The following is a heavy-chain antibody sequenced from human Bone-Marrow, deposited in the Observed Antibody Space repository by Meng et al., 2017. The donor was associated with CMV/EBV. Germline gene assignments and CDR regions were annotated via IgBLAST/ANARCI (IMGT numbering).Heavy chain of an antibody. CDR3: AREPLQSNYYDSSHPGFDC. D-gene: IGHD3-22*01. Sequence: GGSLRLSCAACGFTFSSYDMHWVRQATGKGLEWVSAIGTAGDTYYPGSVKGQFTISRENAKNSLYLQMNSLRAGDTAVYYCAREPLQSNYYDSSHPGFDCWGQGTLVTVSS. V-gene: IGHV3-13*03. CDR1: GFTFSSYD. CDR2: IGTAGDT. J-gene: IGHJ4*02.